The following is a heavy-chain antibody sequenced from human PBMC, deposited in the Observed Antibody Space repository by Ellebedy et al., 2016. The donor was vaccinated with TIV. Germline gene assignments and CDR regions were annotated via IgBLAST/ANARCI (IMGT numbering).Heavy chain of an antibody. V-gene: IGHV3-21*01. CDR1: GFTFSSYS. D-gene: IGHD3-3*01. CDR3: ARGAGGFWSGLYPTAFDY. J-gene: IGHJ4*02. Sequence: GESLKISCAASGFTFSSYSMNWVRQAPGKGLEWVSSISSSSSYIYYADSVKGRFTISRDNAKNSLYLQMNSLRAEDTAVYYCARGAGGFWSGLYPTAFDYWGQGTLVTVSS. CDR2: ISSSSSYI.